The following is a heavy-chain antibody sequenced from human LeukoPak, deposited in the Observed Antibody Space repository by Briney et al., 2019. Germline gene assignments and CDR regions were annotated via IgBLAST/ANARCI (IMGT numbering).Heavy chain of an antibody. CDR1: GLTFSNSP. D-gene: IGHD3-22*01. CDR3: ATKTVGNYPYDY. CDR2: IGTSGDT. Sequence: GGSLRLSCAAAGLTFSNSPMNWVRQAPGKGLEWVSTIGTSGDTYYADSVKGRFTISRDISKNTVYLQMTSLRAEDTALYNCATKTVGNYPYDYWGQGTLVTVSP. V-gene: IGHV3-23*01. J-gene: IGHJ4*02.